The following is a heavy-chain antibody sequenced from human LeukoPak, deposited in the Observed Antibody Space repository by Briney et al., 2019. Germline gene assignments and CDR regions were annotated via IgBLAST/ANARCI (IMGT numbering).Heavy chain of an antibody. V-gene: IGHV4-59*08. J-gene: IGHJ2*01. CDR3: ARHSELLRNFEL. CDR2: FYYSWNT. D-gene: IGHD4-23*01. Sequence: SETQSLPCTLSGDSIRSFYERCIRHPPGEGRECIGYFYYSWNTNYTPSLKSRVTISVDTSKNKFSLNLSSVTAADTAVYYCARHSELLRNFELWGRGTLVTVSS. CDR1: GDSIRSFY.